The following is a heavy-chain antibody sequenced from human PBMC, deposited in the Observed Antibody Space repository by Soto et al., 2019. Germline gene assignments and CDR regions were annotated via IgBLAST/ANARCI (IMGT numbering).Heavy chain of an antibody. CDR3: ARLLAGT. CDR2: SRNKANSYTT. CDR1: GFIFSDHY. D-gene: IGHD1-7*01. Sequence: LRLSCAASGFIFSDHYMDWVRQAPGKGLEWVGRSRNKANSYTTEYAASVKGRFTISRDDSENSLYLQMNSLKTEDAAVYYCARLLAGTWGQGTLVTVSS. J-gene: IGHJ4*02. V-gene: IGHV3-72*01.